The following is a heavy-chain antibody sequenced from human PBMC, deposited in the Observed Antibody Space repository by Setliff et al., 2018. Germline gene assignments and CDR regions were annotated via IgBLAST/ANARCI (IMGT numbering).Heavy chain of an antibody. CDR3: ARILGYCSGGSCYVPY. V-gene: IGHV4-39*07. J-gene: IGHJ4*02. CDR2: IYYGGSA. Sequence: SETLSLTCTVSGGSISSSNYYWGWIRQPPGKGLEWIGNIYYGGSAYYNPSLKSRVTISVDTSKNQFSLKLSSVTAADTVMYYCARILGYCSGGSCYVPYWGQGTLVTVSS. CDR1: GGSISSSNYY. D-gene: IGHD2-15*01.